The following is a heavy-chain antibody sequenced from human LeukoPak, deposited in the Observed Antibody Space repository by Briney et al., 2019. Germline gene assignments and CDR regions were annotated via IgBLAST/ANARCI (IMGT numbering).Heavy chain of an antibody. CDR2: INHSGST. CDR3: ARGDLGYCSGGSCYGDWFDP. Sequence: SETLSLTCAVYGGSFSGYYWRCMREPPGKALEWIGEINHSGSTNYNPSLKSRVTISVDTSKNQFSLKLSSLTAADTAVYYCARGDLGYCSGGSCYGDWFDPWGQGTLVTVSS. CDR1: GGSFSGYY. D-gene: IGHD2-15*01. V-gene: IGHV4-34*01. J-gene: IGHJ5*02.